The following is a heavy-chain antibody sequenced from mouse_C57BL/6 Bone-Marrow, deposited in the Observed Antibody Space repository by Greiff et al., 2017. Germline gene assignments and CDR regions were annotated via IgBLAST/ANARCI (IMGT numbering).Heavy chain of an antibody. Sequence: VPLPQSGPELVKPGASVTMSCKASGYTFNDYNMHWVKQSHGKSLEWIGYINPNNGGTSYNQKFKGKATLTVNKSSSTAYMELRSLTSEESAFYYCARKTGVSTGYFDYWGQGTTRTVSS. D-gene: IGHD5-1*01. V-gene: IGHV1-22*01. CDR1: GYTFNDYN. CDR2: INPNNGGT. CDR3: ARKTGVSTGYFDY. J-gene: IGHJ2*01.